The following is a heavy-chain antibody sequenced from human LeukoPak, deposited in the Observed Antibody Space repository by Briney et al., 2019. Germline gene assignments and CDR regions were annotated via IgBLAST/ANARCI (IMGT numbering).Heavy chain of an antibody. CDR3: ARGLRYYYDSSGYPGYEFDY. J-gene: IGHJ4*02. V-gene: IGHV3-21*01. Sequence: RSGGSLRLSCAASGFTFSSYSMNWVRQAPGKGLEWVSSISSSSSYIYYADSVKGRFTISRDNAKSSLYLQMNSLRAEDTAVYYCARGLRYYYDSSGYPGYEFDYWGQGTLVTVSS. D-gene: IGHD3-22*01. CDR1: GFTFSSYS. CDR2: ISSSSSYI.